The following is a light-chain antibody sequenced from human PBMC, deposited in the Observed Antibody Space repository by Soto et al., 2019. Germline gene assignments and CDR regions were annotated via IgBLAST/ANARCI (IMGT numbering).Light chain of an antibody. Sequence: QSALTQPASVSGSPGQSVTISCTGASSDVGGYDYVSWYQQHPGKAPKLILYEVNNRPSGVSNHFSGSKSGNKASLIISGLQADDEADYYCSSYSTTSTLVFGSGTQVTVL. CDR2: EVN. V-gene: IGLV2-14*01. CDR1: SSDVGGYDY. CDR3: SSYSTTSTLV. J-gene: IGLJ1*01.